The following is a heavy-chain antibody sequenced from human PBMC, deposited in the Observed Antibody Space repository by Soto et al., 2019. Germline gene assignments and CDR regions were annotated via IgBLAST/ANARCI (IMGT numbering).Heavy chain of an antibody. J-gene: IGHJ4*02. Sequence: QVQLVQSGAQLKKPGSSVKVSCKASGGTLSSFTISWVRQAPGQGPEWMGGITPIFATANYAQKFQGRVTITADESTNTVYMALSSLRSEDTAVYYCARWRGTVTTPGFMGPLDYWGQGTLVSVSS. CDR2: ITPIFATA. D-gene: IGHD3-3*01. V-gene: IGHV1-69*01. CDR1: GGTLSSFT. CDR3: ARWRGTVTTPGFMGPLDY.